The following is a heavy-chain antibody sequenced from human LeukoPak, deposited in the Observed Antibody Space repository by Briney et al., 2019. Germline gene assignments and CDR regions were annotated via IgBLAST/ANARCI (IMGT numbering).Heavy chain of an antibody. CDR3: ARAHARHTWMVRGVISRRFDP. J-gene: IGHJ5*02. D-gene: IGHD3-10*01. CDR2: ISGSGSTI. CDR1: GFTFDDYA. Sequence: QPGGSLRLSCAASGFTFDDYAMHWVRQAPGKGLEWVSYISGSGSTIYYADSVKGRFTISRDNAKNSLYLQMNSLRAEDTAVYYCARAHARHTWMVRGVISRRFDPWGQGTLVTVSS. V-gene: IGHV3-48*03.